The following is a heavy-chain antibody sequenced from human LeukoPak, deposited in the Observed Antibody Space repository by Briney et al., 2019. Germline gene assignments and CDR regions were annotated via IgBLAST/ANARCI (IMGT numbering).Heavy chain of an antibody. J-gene: IGHJ4*02. CDR3: ARDHHSGALDY. CDR1: GFIFSTAW. Sequence: QTGGSLRLSCAPSGFIFSTAWMTWVRQAPGKGLEWLGNINQGGSVTNYVDSVKGRFSISRDNAKNTMYLQMSSLRVEDTAVYYCARDHHSGALDYWGQGTLVTVSS. CDR2: INQGGSVT. V-gene: IGHV3-7*01. D-gene: IGHD1-26*01.